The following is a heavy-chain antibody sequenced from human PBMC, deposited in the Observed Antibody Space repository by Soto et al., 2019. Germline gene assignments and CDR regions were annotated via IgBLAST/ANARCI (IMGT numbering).Heavy chain of an antibody. CDR3: ARGLTGGAAADPNNWFDP. CDR1: GGSFSGYY. J-gene: IGHJ5*02. Sequence: PSETLSLTCAAYGGSFSGYYWSWIRQPPGKGLEWIGEINHSGSTNYNPSLKSRVTISVDTSKNQFSLKLSSVTAADTAVYYCARGLTGGAAADPNNWFDPWGQGTQVTVSS. CDR2: INHSGST. D-gene: IGHD6-13*01. V-gene: IGHV4-34*01.